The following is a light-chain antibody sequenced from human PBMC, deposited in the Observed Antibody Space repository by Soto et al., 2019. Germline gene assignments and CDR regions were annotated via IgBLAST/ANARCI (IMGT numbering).Light chain of an antibody. V-gene: IGKV3-15*01. CDR3: QHYVTWPLT. Sequence: EVVMTQSPATLSVSPGERATLSCRASRGIGSTLAWYQQKPGQTPRLLIYDTDTRATGVPARFIGSASGTEFTLTLTSLQSEDFAIYYCQHYVTWPLTFGGGTRVENK. CDR2: DTD. CDR1: RGIGST. J-gene: IGKJ4*01.